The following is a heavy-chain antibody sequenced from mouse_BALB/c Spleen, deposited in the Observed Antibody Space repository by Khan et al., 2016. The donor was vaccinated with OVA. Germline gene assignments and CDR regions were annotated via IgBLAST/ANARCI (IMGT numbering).Heavy chain of an antibody. Sequence: EVQLQESGPSLVKPSQTLSLTCSVTGDSITSGYWNWIRKFPGNKLEYMGYMIYSGSTYYNPSLKSRISITRHTSKNQHYLQSNAVTTEDTATTYCARSTYRYAFAYWGQGTLVTVSA. V-gene: IGHV3-8*02. CDR3: ARSTYRYAFAY. J-gene: IGHJ3*01. D-gene: IGHD2-14*01. CDR1: GDSITSGY. CDR2: MIYSGST.